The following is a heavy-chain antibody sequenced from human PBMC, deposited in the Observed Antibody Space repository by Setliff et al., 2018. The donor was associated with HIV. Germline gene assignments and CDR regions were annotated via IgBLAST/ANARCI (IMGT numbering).Heavy chain of an antibody. Sequence: GGSLRLSCAASGFTFSNYDMHWVRQPTGKGLEWVSAIGTSGDTYYPGSVTGRFTISRENAKNSLYLQMNSLRAGDTAVYYCARGGLYYDSSDKGDAFDIWGQGTMVTVSS. CDR2: IGTSGDT. V-gene: IGHV3-13*01. CDR1: GFTFSNYD. D-gene: IGHD3-22*01. CDR3: ARGGLYYDSSDKGDAFDI. J-gene: IGHJ3*02.